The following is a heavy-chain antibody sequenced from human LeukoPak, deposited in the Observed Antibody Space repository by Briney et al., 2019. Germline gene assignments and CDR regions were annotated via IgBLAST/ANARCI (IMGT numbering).Heavy chain of an antibody. Sequence: GGSLRLSCAASGFTFSSYGMHWVRQAPGKGLEWVAVISYDGSNKYYADPVKGRFTISRDNSKNTLYPQMNSLRAEDTAVYYCAKEEPAAIVSGMDVWGQGTTVTVSS. J-gene: IGHJ6*02. V-gene: IGHV3-30*18. CDR3: AKEEPAAIVSGMDV. CDR1: GFTFSSYG. CDR2: ISYDGSNK. D-gene: IGHD2-2*01.